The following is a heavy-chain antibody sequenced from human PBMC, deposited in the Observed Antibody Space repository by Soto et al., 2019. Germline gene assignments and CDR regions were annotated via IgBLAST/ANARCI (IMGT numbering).Heavy chain of an antibody. D-gene: IGHD3-9*01. CDR3: ATDPVRYFDWLSYFDY. Sequence: GGSLRLSCAASGFTFSDYYMSWIRQAPGKGLEWISYISSSGNTVYYADSVEGRFTISRDNAQNTLYLQMNSLRAEDTAVYYCATDPVRYFDWLSYFDYWGQGTMVTVSS. J-gene: IGHJ4*02. CDR1: GFTFSDYY. V-gene: IGHV3-11*04. CDR2: ISSSGNTV.